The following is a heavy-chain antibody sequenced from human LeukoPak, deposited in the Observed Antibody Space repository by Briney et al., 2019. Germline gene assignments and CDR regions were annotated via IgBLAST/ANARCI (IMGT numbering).Heavy chain of an antibody. CDR1: GGSITSDTYY. CDR3: ARDSVWFGEFNFDY. J-gene: IGHJ4*02. D-gene: IGHD3-10*01. CDR2: IYTSGST. V-gene: IGHV4-61*02. Sequence: SQTLSLTCTVSGGSITSDTYYWSWIRQPAGKGLEWIGRIYTSGSTNYNPSLKSRVTMSVDTSKNQFSLKLSSVTAADTAVYYCARDSVWFGEFNFDYWGQGTLVTVSS.